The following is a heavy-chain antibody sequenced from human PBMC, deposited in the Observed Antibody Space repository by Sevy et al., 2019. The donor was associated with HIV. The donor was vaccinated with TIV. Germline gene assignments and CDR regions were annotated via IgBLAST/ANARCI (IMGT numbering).Heavy chain of an antibody. J-gene: IGHJ4*02. V-gene: IGHV3-30*18. CDR3: AKDLRGYTYGNTYFDS. CDR2: ISYDGINK. CDR1: GFTFSSYD. D-gene: IGHD5-18*01. Sequence: GGSLRLSCAASGFTFSSYDMHWVRQAPGKGLEWVAVISYDGINKYYADSVKGRFTISRDNSKNTVSLQLNSLRTEDTAVYYCAKDLRGYTYGNTYFDSWGQGTLVTVSS.